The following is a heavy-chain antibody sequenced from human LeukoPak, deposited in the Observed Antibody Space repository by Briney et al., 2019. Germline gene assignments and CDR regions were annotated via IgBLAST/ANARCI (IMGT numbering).Heavy chain of an antibody. CDR1: GFTFSSYE. J-gene: IGHJ3*02. Sequence: PGGSPRLSCAASGFTFSSYEMNWVRQAPGKGLEWVSYISSSGSTIYYADSVKGRFTISRDNAKNSLYLQMNSLRAEDTAVYYCARVGEQWRAFDIWGQGTMVTVSS. CDR2: ISSSGSTI. V-gene: IGHV3-48*03. CDR3: ARVGEQWRAFDI. D-gene: IGHD6-19*01.